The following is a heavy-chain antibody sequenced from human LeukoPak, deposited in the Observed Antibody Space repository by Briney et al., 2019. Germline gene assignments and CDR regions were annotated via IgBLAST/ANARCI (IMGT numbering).Heavy chain of an antibody. D-gene: IGHD6-6*01. CDR1: GYTFTSYG. Sequence: ASVKVSCKASGYTFTSYGISWVRQAPGQGLEWMGWISAYNGNTNYAQKLQGRVTMTTDTSTSTAYMELRSLRSDDTAVYYCARDLEYNSFNWFDPWGQGTLITVSS. J-gene: IGHJ5*02. V-gene: IGHV1-18*01. CDR3: ARDLEYNSFNWFDP. CDR2: ISAYNGNT.